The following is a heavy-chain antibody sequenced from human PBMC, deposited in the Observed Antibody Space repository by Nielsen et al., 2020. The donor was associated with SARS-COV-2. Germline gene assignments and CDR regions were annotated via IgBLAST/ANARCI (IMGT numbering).Heavy chain of an antibody. CDR3: AKDGADY. CDR2: ISWNSGSI. CDR1: GFTFDDYA. V-gene: IGHV3-9*01. J-gene: IGHJ4*02. Sequence: SLKISCAASGFTFDDYAMHWVRQAPGKGLEWVSGISWNSGSIGYADSVKGRFTISRDNAKNSLYLQMNSLRAEDTALYYCAKDGADYWGQGTLVTVSS.